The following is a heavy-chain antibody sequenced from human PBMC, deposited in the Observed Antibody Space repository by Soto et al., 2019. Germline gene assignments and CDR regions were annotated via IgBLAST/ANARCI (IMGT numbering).Heavy chain of an antibody. CDR1: GDSVSSNSAA. V-gene: IGHV6-1*01. Sequence: SQTLSLPCAISGDSVSSNSAAWNWIRQSPSRGLEWLGRTYYRSKWYNDYAVSVKSRITINPDTSKNQFSLQLNSVTPEDTAVYYCARDEGSSWYSLNYFDYWGQGTLVTVSS. CDR3: ARDEGSSWYSLNYFDY. CDR2: TYYRSKWYN. J-gene: IGHJ4*02. D-gene: IGHD6-13*01.